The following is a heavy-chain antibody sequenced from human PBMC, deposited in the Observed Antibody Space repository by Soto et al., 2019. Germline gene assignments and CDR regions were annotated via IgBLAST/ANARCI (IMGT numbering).Heavy chain of an antibody. CDR2: ISYDGSNK. D-gene: IGHD1-1*01. Sequence: GGSLRLSCAASGFTFSSYAMHWVRQAPGKGLEWVAVISYDGSNKYYADSVKGRFTISRDNSKNTLYLQMSSLRTEDTAVYYCARDRLRYNWNDFPYYYYGMDVWGQGTTVTVSS. J-gene: IGHJ6*02. V-gene: IGHV3-30-3*01. CDR3: ARDRLRYNWNDFPYYYYGMDV. CDR1: GFTFSSYA.